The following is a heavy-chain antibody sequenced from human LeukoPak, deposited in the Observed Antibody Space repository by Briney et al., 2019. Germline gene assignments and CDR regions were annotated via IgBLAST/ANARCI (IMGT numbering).Heavy chain of an antibody. V-gene: IGHV4-38-2*02. J-gene: IGHJ6*03. CDR3: AREPSGGGIAAAGTLDYYYYYMDV. CDR1: GYSISSGYY. D-gene: IGHD6-13*01. CDR2: IYHSGST. Sequence: SETLSLTCTVSGYSISSGYYWGWIRQPPGKGLEWIGSIYHSGSTYYNPSLKSRVTISVDTSKNQFSLKLSSVTAADTAVYYCAREPSGGGIAAAGTLDYYYYYMDVWGKGTTVTVSS.